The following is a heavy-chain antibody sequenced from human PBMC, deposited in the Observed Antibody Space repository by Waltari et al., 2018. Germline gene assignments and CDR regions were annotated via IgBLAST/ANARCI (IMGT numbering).Heavy chain of an antibody. CDR3: ATDRPMVRGVVSGGMDV. V-gene: IGHV1-24*01. CDR2: LDPEDGET. Sequence: QVQLVPSGAEVKTPGASVKVSCKVSGYTLTELSMHWVRQAPGKGLEWMGGLDPEDGETIYAQKFQGRVTMTEDTSTDTAYMELSSLRSEDTAVYYCATDRPMVRGVVSGGMDVWGQGTTVTVSS. D-gene: IGHD3-10*01. CDR1: GYTLTELS. J-gene: IGHJ6*02.